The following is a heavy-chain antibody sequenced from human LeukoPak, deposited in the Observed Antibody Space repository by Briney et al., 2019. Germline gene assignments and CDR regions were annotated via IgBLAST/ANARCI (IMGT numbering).Heavy chain of an antibody. D-gene: IGHD3-22*01. J-gene: IGHJ4*02. V-gene: IGHV3-15*01. CDR1: GFTFSNAW. CDR3: TTGGYDSSGLFDY. CDR2: IKSKTDGGTP. Sequence: GGSLRLSCAASGFTFSNAWMSWVRQAPGKGLEWVGRIKSKTDGGTPDYAAPVKGRFTISRDDSKNTLYLQMNSLKTEDTAVYYCTTGGYDSSGLFDYWGQGTLVTVSS.